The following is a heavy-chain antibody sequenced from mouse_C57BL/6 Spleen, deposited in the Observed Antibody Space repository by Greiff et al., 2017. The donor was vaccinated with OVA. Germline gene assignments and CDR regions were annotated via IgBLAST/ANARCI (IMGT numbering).Heavy chain of an antibody. Sequence: QVTLKECGPGILQSSQTLSLTCSFSGFSLSTSGMGVSWIRQPSGKGLEWLAHIYWDDDKRYNPSLKSRLTISKDTSRNQVFLKITSVDTADTATYYCARKDYGSSPFAYWGQGTLVTVSA. V-gene: IGHV8-12*01. CDR2: IYWDDDK. CDR3: ARKDYGSSPFAY. CDR1: GFSLSTSGMG. D-gene: IGHD1-1*01. J-gene: IGHJ3*01.